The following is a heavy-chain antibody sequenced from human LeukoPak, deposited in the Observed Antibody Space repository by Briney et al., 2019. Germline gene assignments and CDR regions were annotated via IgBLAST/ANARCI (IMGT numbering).Heavy chain of an antibody. CDR2: IYYTGST. J-gene: IGHJ4*02. CDR1: GGSISSDFVY. D-gene: IGHD3-3*01. V-gene: IGHV4-39*07. Sequence: SETLSLTCTVSGGSISSDFVYWGWIRQPPGQGLEWIGSIYYTGSTYYNLSLRSRVTISVDTSKNQFSLKLSSVTAADTAVYYCASAGDLWSGPGYWGQGTLVTVSS. CDR3: ASAGDLWSGPGY.